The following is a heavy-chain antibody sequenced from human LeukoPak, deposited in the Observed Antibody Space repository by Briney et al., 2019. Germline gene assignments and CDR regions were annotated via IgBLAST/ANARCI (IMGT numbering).Heavy chain of an antibody. CDR3: AREAAAGTFYFDY. Sequence: SETMSLTCIVSGDSISNYYWSWIRQPAGKGLEWIGRIYTSGSTNYNPSLKSRVTMSVDTSKNQFSLKLTSVTAADTAVYYCAREAAAGTFYFDYWGQGTLVTVSS. J-gene: IGHJ4*02. CDR1: GDSISNYY. D-gene: IGHD6-13*01. CDR2: IYTSGST. V-gene: IGHV4-4*07.